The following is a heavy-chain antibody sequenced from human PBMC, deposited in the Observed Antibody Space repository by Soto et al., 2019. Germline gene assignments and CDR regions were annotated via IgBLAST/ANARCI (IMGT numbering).Heavy chain of an antibody. V-gene: IGHV1-69*13. Sequence: SVKVSCKASGDVFRSYGINWVRQAPGQGLEWMGGIVPISGTTNYAQKFQGRVAITADESTDTVYMELSRLRSEDTAVYFCARVRCFNGLCHTADYGMDVWGQGTTVTVSS. J-gene: IGHJ6*02. CDR3: ARVRCFNGLCHTADYGMDV. CDR1: GDVFRSYG. CDR2: IVPISGTT. D-gene: IGHD2-8*01.